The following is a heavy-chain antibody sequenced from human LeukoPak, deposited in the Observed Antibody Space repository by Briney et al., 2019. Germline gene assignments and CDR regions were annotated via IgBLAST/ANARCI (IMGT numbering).Heavy chain of an antibody. CDR3: ARDNSVRDEAWWFNP. Sequence: SVKVSCKASGGTFSSYAISWVRQAPGQGLEWMGGIIPIFGTANYAQKFQGRVTITADKSTSTAYMELSGLRSEDTAVYYCARDNSVRDEAWWFNPWGQGTLVTVSS. CDR2: IIPIFGTA. CDR1: GGTFSSYA. V-gene: IGHV1-69*06. J-gene: IGHJ5*02. D-gene: IGHD5-24*01.